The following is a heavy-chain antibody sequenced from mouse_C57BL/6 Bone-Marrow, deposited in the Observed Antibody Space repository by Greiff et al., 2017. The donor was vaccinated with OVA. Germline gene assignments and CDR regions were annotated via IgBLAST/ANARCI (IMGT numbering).Heavy chain of an antibody. J-gene: IGHJ4*01. CDR3: TRLVDGCYAMDY. CDR2: IRNKANNHAT. D-gene: IGHD2-3*01. CDR1: GFTFSDAW. Sequence: EVQLVESGGGLVQPGGSMKLSCAASGFTFSDAWMDWVRQSPEKGLEWVAEIRNKANNHATYYAESVKGRFTISRDDSKSSVYLQMNSLRAEDTGIYYCTRLVDGCYAMDYWGQGTSVTVSS. V-gene: IGHV6-6*01.